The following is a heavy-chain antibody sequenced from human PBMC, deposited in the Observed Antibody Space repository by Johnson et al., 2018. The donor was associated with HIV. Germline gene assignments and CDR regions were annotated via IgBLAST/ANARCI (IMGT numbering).Heavy chain of an antibody. CDR2: IGTAGDT. J-gene: IGHJ3*02. D-gene: IGHD4/OR15-4a*01. V-gene: IGHV3-13*01. Sequence: VQLVESGGGVVQPGRSLRLSCVASGFTFSDYALHWVRQTPGKRLEWVSAIGTAGDTYYPASVKGRFTISRENAKNSLYLQMNSLRAEDTAVYYCARVGANFDAFDIWGQGTMVTVSS. CDR1: GFTFSDYA. CDR3: ARVGANFDAFDI.